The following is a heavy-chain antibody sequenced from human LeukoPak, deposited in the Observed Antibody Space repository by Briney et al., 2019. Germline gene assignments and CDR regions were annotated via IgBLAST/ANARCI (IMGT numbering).Heavy chain of an antibody. J-gene: IGHJ6*02. D-gene: IGHD3-10*01. CDR2: ISGSGGST. CDR1: GFTFSSYA. Sequence: PGGSLRLSCAASGFTFSSYAMSWVRQAPGEGLEWVSAISGSGGSTYYADSVKGRFTISRDNSKNTLYLQMNSLRAEDTAVYYCAKVRQYYYGSGSYTLDVWGQGTTVTVSS. CDR3: AKVRQYYYGSGSYTLDV. V-gene: IGHV3-23*01.